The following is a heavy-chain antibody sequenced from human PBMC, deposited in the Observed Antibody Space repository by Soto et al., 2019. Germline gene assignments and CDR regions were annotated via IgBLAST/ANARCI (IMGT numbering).Heavy chain of an antibody. D-gene: IGHD2-15*01. CDR3: VHKAVVQSIDY. V-gene: IGHV2-5*01. Sequence: QITLKESGPTLVKPTQTLTLTCTFSGFSLSTSGVVVGWVRQPPGKALEWLGFIYWNDDKRYSPSLKSRLTITKDTSTNQVVLTMTNMDPVDTATYYCVHKAVVQSIDYWGQGTLVTVSS. CDR2: IYWNDDK. CDR1: GFSLSTSGVV. J-gene: IGHJ4*02.